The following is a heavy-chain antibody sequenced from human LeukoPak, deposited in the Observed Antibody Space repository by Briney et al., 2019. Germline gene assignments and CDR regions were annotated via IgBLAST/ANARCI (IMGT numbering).Heavy chain of an antibody. CDR1: GGSISSGGYY. V-gene: IGHV4-31*03. CDR2: IYYSGST. J-gene: IGHJ3*02. CDR3: ARGITIFGVVIDAFDI. Sequence: SSETLSLTCTVSGGSISSGGYYWSWIRQHPGKGLEWIGYIYYSGSTYYNPSLKSRVTISVDTSKNQFSLKLSSVTAADTAVYYCARGITIFGVVIDAFDIWGQGTMVTVSS. D-gene: IGHD3-3*01.